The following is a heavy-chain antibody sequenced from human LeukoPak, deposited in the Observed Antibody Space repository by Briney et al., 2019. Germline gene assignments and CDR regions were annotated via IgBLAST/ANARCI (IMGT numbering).Heavy chain of an antibody. D-gene: IGHD2-2*01. CDR3: AKEGSSTWTYYFDL. CDR1: GFTFSSYT. J-gene: IGHJ4*02. CDR2: ISGSGRTT. V-gene: IGHV3-23*01. Sequence: PGGSLRLSCVASGFTFSSYTMSWVRQAPGKGLEWVSGISGSGRTTYYADSVKGRFTISRDNSKNTLYLEMNSLRVEDTAVYYCAKEGSSTWTYYFDLWGQGILVTVSS.